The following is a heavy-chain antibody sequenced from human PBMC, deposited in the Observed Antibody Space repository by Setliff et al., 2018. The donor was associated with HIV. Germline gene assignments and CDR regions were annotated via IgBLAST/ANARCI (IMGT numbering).Heavy chain of an antibody. CDR1: GFTFSNCD. CDR2: IWYDGSDK. V-gene: IGHV3-33*01. Sequence: PGGSLRLSCAASGFTFSNCDMHWARQAPGKGLEWVTVIWYDGSDKYYADSVKGRFTISTDNSKKTLSLQMNSLRAVTVRNVAAVDCWGQGTLVTVSS. J-gene: IGHJ4*02. CDR3: VDC. D-gene: IGHD6-19*01.